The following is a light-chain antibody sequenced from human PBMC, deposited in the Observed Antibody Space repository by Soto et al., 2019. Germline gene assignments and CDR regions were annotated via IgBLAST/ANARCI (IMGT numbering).Light chain of an antibody. CDR1: SSNIGAGYD. Sequence: QSVLTQPPSVSGAPGQRVTISCTGSSSNIGAGYDVHWYQQLPGTAPKLLIYANSNRPSGVPDRFSGPKSGTSASLAITGLQAEDEADYYCQSYDSSLSGSVFGGGTKVTVL. CDR3: QSYDSSLSGSV. CDR2: ANS. V-gene: IGLV1-40*01. J-gene: IGLJ3*02.